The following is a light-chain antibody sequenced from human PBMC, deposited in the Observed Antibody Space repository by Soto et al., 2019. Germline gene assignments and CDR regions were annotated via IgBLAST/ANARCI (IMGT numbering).Light chain of an antibody. J-gene: IGKJ5*01. CDR1: QGISRS. V-gene: IGKV1-12*01. CDR3: QQADTFPIT. CDR2: AAS. Sequence: DIQMTQSPSARSAPVGDRVPITCRASQGISRSLAWYQQKPEKAPKLLIYAASSLQSGVPSRFSGSGFGTDFTLTISSLQPEDSAIYYCQQADTFPITFGQGTRLEIK.